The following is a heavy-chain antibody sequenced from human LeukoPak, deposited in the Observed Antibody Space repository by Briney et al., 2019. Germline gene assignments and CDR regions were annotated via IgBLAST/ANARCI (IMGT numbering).Heavy chain of an antibody. Sequence: SETLSLTCAVYGGSFSGYCWSWIRQPPGKGLEWIGEINHGGSTNYNPSLKSRVTTSVDTSKNQFSLKLSSVTAADTAVYYCARAIRDIVVVPAAIKRVQAFDIWGQGTMVTVSS. CDR1: GGSFSGYC. CDR3: ARAIRDIVVVPAAIKRVQAFDI. CDR2: INHGGST. D-gene: IGHD2-2*01. J-gene: IGHJ3*02. V-gene: IGHV4-34*01.